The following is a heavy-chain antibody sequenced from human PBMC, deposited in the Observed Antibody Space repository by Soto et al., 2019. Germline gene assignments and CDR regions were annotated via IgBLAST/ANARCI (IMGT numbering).Heavy chain of an antibody. CDR3: GRHGEVVVTAYYYFDY. J-gene: IGHJ4*02. CDR2: IYYSGST. Sequence: SETLSLTCTVSGGSISSYYWSWIRQPPGKGLEWIGSIYYSGSTYYNPSLKSRVTISVDTSKNQFSLKLSSVTAADTAVYYCGRHGEVVVTAYYYFDYWGQGTLVTVSS. CDR1: GGSISSYY. V-gene: IGHV4-39*01. D-gene: IGHD2-21*02.